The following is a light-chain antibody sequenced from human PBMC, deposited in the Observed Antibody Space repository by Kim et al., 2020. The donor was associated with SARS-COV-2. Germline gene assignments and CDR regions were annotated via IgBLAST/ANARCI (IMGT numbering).Light chain of an antibody. J-gene: IGKJ3*01. V-gene: IGKV1-39*01. CDR1: QSISNY. CDR3: QQSYTTPLFT. Sequence: SVGDRVTITCRASQSISNYLNWYQKKPGKAPKLLIYAASNLQRGVPSRFSGRGSGTDFTLTIISLQPEDFATYSCQQSYTTPLFTFGPGTKVDIK. CDR2: AAS.